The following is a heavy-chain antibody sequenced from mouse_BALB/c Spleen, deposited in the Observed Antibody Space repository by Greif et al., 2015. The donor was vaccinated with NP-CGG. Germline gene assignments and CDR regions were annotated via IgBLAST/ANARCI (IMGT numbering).Heavy chain of an antibody. Sequence: QVQLQQPGAELMKPGASVKISCKATGYTFSSYWIEWVKQRPGHGLEWIGEILPGSGSTNYNEKFKGKATFTADTSSNTAYMQLSSLTSEDSAVYYCARYYDDYAMDYWGQGTSVTVSS. D-gene: IGHD1-1*01. V-gene: IGHV1-9*01. CDR3: ARYYDDYAMDY. CDR2: ILPGSGST. CDR1: GYTFSSYW. J-gene: IGHJ4*01.